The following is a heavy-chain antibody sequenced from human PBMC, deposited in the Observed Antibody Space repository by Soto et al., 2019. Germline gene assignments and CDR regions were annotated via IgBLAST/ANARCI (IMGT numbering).Heavy chain of an antibody. Sequence: GGSLRLSCAASGFTFSSYGMHWVRQAPGKGLEWVAVIWYDGSNKYYADSVKGRFTISRDNSKNTLYLQMNSLRAEDTAVYYCAREVAGRMLRLGSFDYWGQGTLVTVSS. CDR1: GFTFSSYG. CDR3: AREVAGRMLRLGSFDY. D-gene: IGHD6-19*01. V-gene: IGHV3-33*01. CDR2: IWYDGSNK. J-gene: IGHJ4*02.